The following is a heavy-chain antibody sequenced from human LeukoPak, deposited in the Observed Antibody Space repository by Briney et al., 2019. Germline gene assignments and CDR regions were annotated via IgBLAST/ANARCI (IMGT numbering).Heavy chain of an antibody. J-gene: IGHJ4*02. Sequence: GGPLRLSCGASGFTFSGYAMSWVRQAPGKGREWVSSISGSDGHTNYADSVKGRFTISRDNSKNTLYLQMNSLRAEDTAVYYCAKEDFYESSGYPPFDYWGQGTLVTVSS. CDR3: AKEDFYESSGYPPFDY. CDR1: GFTFSGYA. D-gene: IGHD3-22*01. V-gene: IGHV3-23*01. CDR2: ISGSDGHT.